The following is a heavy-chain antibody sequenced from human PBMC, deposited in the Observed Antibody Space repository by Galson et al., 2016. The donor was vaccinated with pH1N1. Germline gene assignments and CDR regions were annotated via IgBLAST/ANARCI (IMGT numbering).Heavy chain of an antibody. D-gene: IGHD3-3*01. Sequence: SLRLSCAASGFTFSNHAMHWVRQAPGKGLEYVAGISSYGGSPQYANSVKDRFIISRVNTKNTLYLQMVSLRVEDMAVYYCARSLNYDSWSGYSDYSMDVWGQGTTVTVSS. J-gene: IGHJ6*02. CDR2: ISSYGGSP. CDR3: ARSLNYDSWSGYSDYSMDV. CDR1: GFTFSNHA. V-gene: IGHV3-64*01.